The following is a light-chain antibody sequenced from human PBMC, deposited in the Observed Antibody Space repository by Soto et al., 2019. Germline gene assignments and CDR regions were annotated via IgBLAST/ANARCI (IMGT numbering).Light chain of an antibody. CDR1: SGHSSYA. J-gene: IGLJ2*01. V-gene: IGLV4-69*01. CDR3: QTWGTGIVV. Sequence: QSVLTQSPSASASLGASVKLTCTLSSGHSSYAIAWHQQQPEKGPRYLMKLNSDGGHMKGDGIPDRFSGSSSGAERYLTISSLQSEDEAEYFCQTWGTGIVVFGGGTQLTVL. CDR2: LNSDGGH.